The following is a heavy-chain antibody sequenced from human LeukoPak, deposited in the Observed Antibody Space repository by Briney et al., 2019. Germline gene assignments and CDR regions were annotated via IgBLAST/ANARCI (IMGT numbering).Heavy chain of an antibody. CDR3: ARGVEPLAANTLAY. CDR2: LYSDGNT. Sequence: GGSLKLSCAASGFTVFTNDMTWVRQAPGKGLEWVSVLYSDGNTKYADSVQGRFTISRDNSKSTLYLEMNSLSPDDTAVYYCARGVEPLAANTLAYWGQGTLVTVSS. V-gene: IGHV3-53*01. J-gene: IGHJ4*02. D-gene: IGHD1-14*01. CDR1: GFTVFTND.